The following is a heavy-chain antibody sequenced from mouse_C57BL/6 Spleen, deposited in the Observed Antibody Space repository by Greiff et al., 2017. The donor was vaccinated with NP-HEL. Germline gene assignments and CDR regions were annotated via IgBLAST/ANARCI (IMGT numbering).Heavy chain of an antibody. Sequence: EVQRVESGPELVKPGASVKMSCKASGYTFTDYNMHWVKQSHGKSLEWIGYINPNNGGTSYNQKFKGKATLTVNKSSSTAYMELRSLTSEDSAVYYCARPGYYPAWFAYWGQGTLVTVSA. J-gene: IGHJ3*01. D-gene: IGHD2-3*01. CDR2: INPNNGGT. CDR3: ARPGYYPAWFAY. CDR1: GYTFTDYN. V-gene: IGHV1-22*01.